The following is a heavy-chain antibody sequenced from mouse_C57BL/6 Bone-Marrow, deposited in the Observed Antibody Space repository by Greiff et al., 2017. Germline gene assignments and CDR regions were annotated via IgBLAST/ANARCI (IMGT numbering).Heavy chain of an antibody. V-gene: IGHV5-16*01. J-gene: IGHJ1*03. D-gene: IGHD2-3*01. CDR2: INYDGSST. CDR3: ARWLLPWYFDV. CDR1: GFTFSDYY. Sequence: EVKLMESEGGLVQPGSSMKLSCTASGFTFSDYYMAWVRQVPEKGLEWVANINYDGSSTYYLDSLKSRFIISRDNAKNILYLQMSSLKSEDTATYYCARWLLPWYFDVWGTGTTVTVSS.